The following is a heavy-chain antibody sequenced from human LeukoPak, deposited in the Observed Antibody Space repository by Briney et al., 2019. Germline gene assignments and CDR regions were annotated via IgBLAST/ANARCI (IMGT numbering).Heavy chain of an antibody. J-gene: IGHJ5*02. D-gene: IGHD3-22*01. CDR1: GYTFTTYD. CDR2: MNPNSGNT. Sequence: GASVKVSCKASGYTFTTYDINWVRQATGQGLEWMGWMNPNSGNTGYAQKFQGRVTITRNTSISTAYMELSSLRSEDTAVYYCARGRNYDSSGYFLFDPWGQGTLVTVSP. V-gene: IGHV1-8*03. CDR3: ARGRNYDSSGYFLFDP.